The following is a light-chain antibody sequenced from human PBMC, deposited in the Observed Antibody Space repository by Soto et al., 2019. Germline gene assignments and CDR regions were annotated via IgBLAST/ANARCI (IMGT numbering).Light chain of an antibody. Sequence: QSVLTQPASVSGSPGQSITISCTGTSSDVGGYNYVSWYQQHPGKAPKFMIYDVSNRPSGVSNRFSGSKSGNTASLTISGLQAEDDADYYCSSYTTSNTRQIVFGTGTKVTDL. CDR3: SSYTTSNTRQIV. V-gene: IGLV2-14*01. CDR2: DVS. J-gene: IGLJ1*01. CDR1: SSDVGGYNY.